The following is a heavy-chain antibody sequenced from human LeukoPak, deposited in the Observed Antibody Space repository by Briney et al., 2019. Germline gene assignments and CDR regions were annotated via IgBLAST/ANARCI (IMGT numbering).Heavy chain of an antibody. CDR3: ATYINWVAGDV. V-gene: IGHV3-7*01. Sequence: GGSLRLSCAASGFTFSESWMTWVRQVPGQGLEWVAHINHEGGGVQYVDSVKGRFTISRDNAKGSVYLQMNSLRAEDTAIYHCATYINWVAGDVWGQGTTVIVSS. CDR2: INHEGGGV. CDR1: GFTFSESW. J-gene: IGHJ6*02. D-gene: IGHD1-1*01.